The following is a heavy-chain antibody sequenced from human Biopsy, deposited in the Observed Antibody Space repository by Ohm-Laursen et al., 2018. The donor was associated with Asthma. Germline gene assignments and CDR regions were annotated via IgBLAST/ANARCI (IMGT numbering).Heavy chain of an antibody. CDR3: ALSQDSGFDDHSPSWFDP. CDR1: GFSLRTPGVG. CDR2: IYWDDYN. Sequence: TLTLTLTCSFSGFSLRTPGVGVGWIRQSPGRALEWLALIYWDDYNLFRPSLKRRLTITKDPSKNQVVLTMTKMDPVDSGTYYCALSQDSGFDDHSPSWFDPWGQGTLVTVSS. D-gene: IGHD3-9*01. V-gene: IGHV2-5*02. J-gene: IGHJ5*02.